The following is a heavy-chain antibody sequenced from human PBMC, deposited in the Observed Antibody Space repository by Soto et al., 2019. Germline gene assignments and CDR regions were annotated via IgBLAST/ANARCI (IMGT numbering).Heavy chain of an antibody. Sequence: DVQLVESGGGLIQPGGSLRLSCAAFGLTVSGKKYLAWVRQAPGKGLEWPSGLYDVDGTYYADSVKGRFTVSRDSSKSVVDLQLNSLRPDDTAVYFCASWRLQEHAYDIWGLGTTVTVSS. CDR1: GLTVSGKKY. CDR3: ASWRLQEHAYDI. CDR2: LYDVDGT. D-gene: IGHD2-21*02. J-gene: IGHJ3*02. V-gene: IGHV3-53*01.